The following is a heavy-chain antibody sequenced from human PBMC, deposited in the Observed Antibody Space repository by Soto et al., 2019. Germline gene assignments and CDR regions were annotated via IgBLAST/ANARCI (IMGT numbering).Heavy chain of an antibody. CDR3: ARQIYDADTGPNFQYYFDS. CDR2: IDPSDSQT. Sequence: GESLKISCKGSGYSFAGYWITWVRQKPGKGLEWMGRIDPSDSQTYYSPSFRGHVTISVAKSITTVFLQWSSLRASDTAMYYCARQIYDADTGPNFQYYFDSWGQGTPVTVSS. J-gene: IGHJ4*02. V-gene: IGHV5-10-1*01. D-gene: IGHD5-18*01. CDR1: GYSFAGYW.